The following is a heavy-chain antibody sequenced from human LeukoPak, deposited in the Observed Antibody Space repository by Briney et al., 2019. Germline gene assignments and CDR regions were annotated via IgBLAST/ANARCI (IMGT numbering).Heavy chain of an antibody. J-gene: IGHJ4*02. CDR3: ARDRVSSWYVDY. CDR2: INPSRGGT. D-gene: IGHD6-13*01. V-gene: IGHV1-2*02. CDR1: GYTFTSYY. Sequence: ASVKVSRKPSGYTFTSYYIHWVRQAPGQGLEWMGWINPSRGGTGCAQKLQGRVTMTGDTSISSAYMELSRLISDDTAVYYCARDRVSSWYVDYWGQGTLVTVSS.